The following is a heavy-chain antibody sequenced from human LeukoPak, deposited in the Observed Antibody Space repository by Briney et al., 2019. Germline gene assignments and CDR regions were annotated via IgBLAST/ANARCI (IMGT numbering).Heavy chain of an antibody. CDR1: GFTFSSYA. CDR3: TRPSLLEWLPYYYGMDV. CDR2: ISGSGGST. J-gene: IGHJ6*02. D-gene: IGHD3-3*01. V-gene: IGHV3-23*01. Sequence: QPGGSLRLSCAASGFTFSSYAMSWVRQAPGKGLEWVSAISGSGGSTYYADSVKGRFTISRDNSKNTLYLQMNSLKTEDTAVYYCTRPSLLEWLPYYYGMDVWGQGTTVTVSS.